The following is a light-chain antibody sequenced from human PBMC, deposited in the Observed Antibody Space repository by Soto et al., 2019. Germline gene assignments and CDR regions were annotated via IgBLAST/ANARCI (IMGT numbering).Light chain of an antibody. CDR3: QQYNSYSWT. Sequence: DIQMTQSPSTLSASVGDRVTITCLASQSISSWLAWYQQKPGKAPKVVIYDASSLESGVPSRFSVSGSGTEFTLTISSLKTDDFATYDCQQYNSYSWTFCQGTKVDIK. J-gene: IGKJ1*01. CDR2: DAS. CDR1: QSISSW. V-gene: IGKV1-5*01.